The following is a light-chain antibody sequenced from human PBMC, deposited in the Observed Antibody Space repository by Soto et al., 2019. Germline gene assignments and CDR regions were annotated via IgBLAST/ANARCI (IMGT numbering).Light chain of an antibody. CDR2: DSS. J-gene: IGKJ4*01. CDR3: QQRSNRLLT. CDR1: QSVNSF. V-gene: IGKV3-11*01. Sequence: DIVLTQSPATLSLSPGERDTLSCRASQSVNSFLAWYQQKPGQAPRLLIYDSSHRATGIPARFSGSRSGTVCTLTISSLEPEDFADYYCQQRSNRLLTFGGGTKVEIK.